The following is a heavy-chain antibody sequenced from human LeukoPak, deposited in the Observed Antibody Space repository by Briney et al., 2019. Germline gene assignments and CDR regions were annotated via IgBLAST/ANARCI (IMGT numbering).Heavy chain of an antibody. CDR1: GFTFDDYA. Sequence: GGSLRLSCAASGFTFDDYAMHWVRQAPGKGLEWVSGISWNSGSIGYADSVKGRFTISRDNAKNSLYLQMNSLRAEDTAVYYCAKVKRGVTTIGEWAYCDYWGQGTLVTVSS. CDR3: AKVKRGVTTIGEWAYCDY. CDR2: ISWNSGSI. V-gene: IGHV3-9*01. J-gene: IGHJ4*02. D-gene: IGHD4-17*01.